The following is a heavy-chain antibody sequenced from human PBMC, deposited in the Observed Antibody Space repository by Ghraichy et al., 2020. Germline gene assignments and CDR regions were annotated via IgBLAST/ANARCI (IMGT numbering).Heavy chain of an antibody. CDR1: GFTFSSYA. V-gene: IGHV3-23*01. D-gene: IGHD3-10*01. Sequence: GGSLRLSCAASGFTFSSYAMSWVRQAPGKGLEWVSAISGSGGSTYCADSVKGRFTISRDNSKNTLYLQMNSLRAEDTAVYYCAKDRTGGLWFRELSFDYWGQGTLVTVSS. CDR3: AKDRTGGLWFRELSFDY. CDR2: ISGSGGST. J-gene: IGHJ4*02.